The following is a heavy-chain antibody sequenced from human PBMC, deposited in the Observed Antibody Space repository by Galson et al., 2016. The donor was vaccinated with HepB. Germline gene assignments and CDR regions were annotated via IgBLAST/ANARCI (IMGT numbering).Heavy chain of an antibody. CDR3: AKDPQQWLVPGYFDY. CDR1: GFTVSTSY. Sequence: SLRLSCAASGFTVSTSYMSWVRQAPGKGLEWVSVIYNNGETYYADSVKGRFTISRDNSKNTLYLQMKSLRVEDTAIYYCAKDPQQWLVPGYFDYWGQGTLVTVSS. CDR2: IYNNGET. V-gene: IGHV3-53*01. D-gene: IGHD6-19*01. J-gene: IGHJ4*02.